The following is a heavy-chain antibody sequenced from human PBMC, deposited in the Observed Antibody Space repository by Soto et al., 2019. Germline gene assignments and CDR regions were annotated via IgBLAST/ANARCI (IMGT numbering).Heavy chain of an antibody. V-gene: IGHV3-49*03. CDR1: GFTFGDFA. D-gene: IGHD6-19*01. J-gene: IGHJ4*02. Sequence: EVQLVESGGGLVQPGRSLRLSCTASGFTFGDFAMRWFRQAPGKGLEWVGFIRSRPYGGTTEYAASVKGRFTISRDDSKSTAHLQMNSLKTEDTAVYYCTSVHAVAGVDGFDNWGQGTRATVSS. CDR3: TSVHAVAGVDGFDN. CDR2: IRSRPYGGTT.